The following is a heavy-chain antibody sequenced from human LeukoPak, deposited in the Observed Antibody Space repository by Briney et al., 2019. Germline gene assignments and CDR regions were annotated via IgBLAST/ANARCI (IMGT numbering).Heavy chain of an antibody. J-gene: IGHJ2*01. D-gene: IGHD6-19*01. CDR2: IYQSGST. CDR1: GYSIRNGYN. V-gene: IGHV4-38-2*02. CDR3: ARQSGWYPHWYFDL. Sequence: SETLSLTCTVSGYSIRNGYNWGWIRLSPGKGLEWLGSIYQSGSTYDNPSLKSRVTISVDTSKNQFSLKLSSVTAADTAVYYCARQSGWYPHWYFDLWGRGTLVTVSS.